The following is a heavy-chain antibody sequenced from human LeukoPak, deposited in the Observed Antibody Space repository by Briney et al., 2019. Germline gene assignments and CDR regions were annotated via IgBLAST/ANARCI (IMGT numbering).Heavy chain of an antibody. Sequence: SGTLSLTCAVSGDSISSNNWWSWVRQPPGKGLEWIGEIYHGGSTNYNPSLKSRVTTSVDRSKNQFSLRLSSVTAADTAAYYCARGLKVVVHRAGFDYWGQGTLVTVSS. CDR3: ARGLKVVVHRAGFDY. J-gene: IGHJ4*02. D-gene: IGHD3-22*01. CDR2: IYHGGST. CDR1: GDSISSNNW. V-gene: IGHV4-4*02.